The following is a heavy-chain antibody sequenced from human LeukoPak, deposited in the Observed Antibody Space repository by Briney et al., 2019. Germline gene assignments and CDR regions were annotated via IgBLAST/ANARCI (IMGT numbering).Heavy chain of an antibody. J-gene: IGHJ4*02. V-gene: IGHV3-23*01. CDR3: AKVLIGSQDY. D-gene: IGHD1-26*01. CDR1: GFTLGGSA. Sequence: GGSLRLSCAASGFTLGGSAMRWVRQAPGKGREWVSTIGGGDENTYYADSAKGRFTNSRDNSKNTVYLQMNSLRAEDTAVYYCAKVLIGSQDYWGQGTLVTVFS. CDR2: IGGGDENT.